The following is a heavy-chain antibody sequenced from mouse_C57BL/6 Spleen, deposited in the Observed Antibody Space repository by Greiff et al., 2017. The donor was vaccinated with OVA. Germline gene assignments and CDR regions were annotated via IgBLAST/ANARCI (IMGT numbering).Heavy chain of an antibody. V-gene: IGHV1-15*01. CDR2: IDPETGGT. Sequence: QVQLQQSGAELVRPGASVTLSCKASGYTFTDYEMHWVKQTPVHGLEWIGAIDPETGGTAYDQKFKGKAILTADKSSSTAYMELRSLTSEDSAVYYCTRSYSNPFAYWGQGTLVTVSA. D-gene: IGHD2-5*01. CDR1: GYTFTDYE. CDR3: TRSYSNPFAY. J-gene: IGHJ3*01.